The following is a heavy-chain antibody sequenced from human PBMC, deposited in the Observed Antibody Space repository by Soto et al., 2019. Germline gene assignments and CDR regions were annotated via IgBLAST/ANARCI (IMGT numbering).Heavy chain of an antibody. D-gene: IGHD3-10*01. V-gene: IGHV3-23*01. J-gene: IGHJ5*01. Sequence: EIQLLESGGGLVQPGGSLRLSCAASGFTFSNYAMTCVRQAPGKGLEWVAGISGSGDTYYADSVKGRFTISRDNSKNTVYLQMNSLRAEDTAIYFCAKDRGFGVASATHDSWGHGTLVTVSS. CDR2: ISGSGDT. CDR1: GFTFSNYA. CDR3: AKDRGFGVASATHDS.